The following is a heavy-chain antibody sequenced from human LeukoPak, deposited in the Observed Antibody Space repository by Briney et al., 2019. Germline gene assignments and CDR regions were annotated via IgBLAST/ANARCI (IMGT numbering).Heavy chain of an antibody. CDR1: GFTFDDYA. D-gene: IGHD2/OR15-2a*01. CDR2: ISGSGGST. Sequence: GGSLRLSCAASGFTFDDYAMHWVRQAPGKGLEWVSAISGSGGSTYYADSVKGRFTISRDNSKNTLYLQMNSLRAEDTAVYYCARDWGRRLPSYRYFDLWGRGTLVTVSS. CDR3: ARDWGRRLPSYRYFDL. J-gene: IGHJ2*01. V-gene: IGHV3-23*01.